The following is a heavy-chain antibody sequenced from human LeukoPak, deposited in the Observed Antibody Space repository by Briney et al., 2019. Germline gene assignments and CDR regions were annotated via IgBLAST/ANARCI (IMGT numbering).Heavy chain of an antibody. CDR2: IKQDGSEK. Sequence: GGSLRLSCAASGFTFSSYWMTWVRQAPGKGLEWVANIKQDGSEKYYVDSVKGRFTISRDNAKNSLYLQMSSLRAEDTAVYYCARDESLGDFWSGYFDAFDIWGQGTMVTVSS. D-gene: IGHD3-3*01. J-gene: IGHJ3*02. V-gene: IGHV3-7*01. CDR3: ARDESLGDFWSGYFDAFDI. CDR1: GFTFSSYW.